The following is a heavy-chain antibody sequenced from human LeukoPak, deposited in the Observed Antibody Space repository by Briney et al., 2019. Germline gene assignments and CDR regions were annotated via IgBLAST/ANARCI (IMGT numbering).Heavy chain of an antibody. CDR1: GFTFSSYA. CDR2: ISGSGGST. Sequence: GGSLRLSCAASGFTFSSYAMSWVRQAPGKGLEWVSAISGSGGSTYYADSVKGRFTISRDNAKNSLYLQMNSLRAEDTALYYCATTPVAVDYWGQGTLVTVSS. D-gene: IGHD6-19*01. V-gene: IGHV3-23*01. CDR3: ATTPVAVDY. J-gene: IGHJ4*02.